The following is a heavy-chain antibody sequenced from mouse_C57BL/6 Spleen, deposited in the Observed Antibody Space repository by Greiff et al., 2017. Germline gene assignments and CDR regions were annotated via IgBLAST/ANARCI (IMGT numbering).Heavy chain of an antibody. CDR2: IYPGDGDT. CDR1: GYAFSSYW. CDR3: ARFYDGYGYFDY. V-gene: IGHV1-80*01. D-gene: IGHD2-3*01. Sequence: VQLQESGAELVKPGASVKISCKASGYAFSSYWMNWVKQRPGKGLEWIGQIYPGDGDTNYNGKFKGKATLTADKSSSTAYMQLSSLTSADSAVYFCARFYDGYGYFDYWGQGTTLTVSS. J-gene: IGHJ2*01.